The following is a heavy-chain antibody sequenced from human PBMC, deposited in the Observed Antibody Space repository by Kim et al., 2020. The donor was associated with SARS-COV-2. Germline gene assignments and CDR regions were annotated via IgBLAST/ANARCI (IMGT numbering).Heavy chain of an antibody. Sequence: GGSLRLSCAASGFTFSRHEMNWVRQAPGKRLEWVLYITENGRTIYYADSVKGRFTISRDNAKSSLYLQMNSLRAEDTAVYYCARGKSVDAYWGQGTLVTVSS. CDR3: ARGKSVDAY. V-gene: IGHV3-48*03. J-gene: IGHJ4*02. D-gene: IGHD2-8*01. CDR1: GFTFSRHE. CDR2: ITENGRTI.